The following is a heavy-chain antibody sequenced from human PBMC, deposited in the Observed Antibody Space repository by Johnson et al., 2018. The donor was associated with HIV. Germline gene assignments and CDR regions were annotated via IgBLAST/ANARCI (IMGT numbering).Heavy chain of an antibody. CDR2: ISYDGSNK. CDR3: ARALSWCDALDI. V-gene: IGHV3-30*04. D-gene: IGHD6-13*01. Sequence: QVQLVESGGGVVQSGKSLRLSCVASGSTLSNYAMHWVRQAPGKGLEWVAVISYDGSNKYYADSVKGRLTISRDNSKNTLFLQMNSLRAEDTAVYYCARALSWCDALDIWGQGTMVTVSS. J-gene: IGHJ3*02. CDR1: GSTLSNYA.